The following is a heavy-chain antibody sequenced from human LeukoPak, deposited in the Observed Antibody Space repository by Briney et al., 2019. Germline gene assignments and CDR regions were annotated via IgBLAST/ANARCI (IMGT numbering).Heavy chain of an antibody. CDR1: GGSFSDYY. D-gene: IGHD1-26*01. Sequence: SETLSLTCAVYGGSFSDYYWNWIRQPPGKGLEWIGEINHSGSTNYNPSLKSRVTISVDTSKNQFSLKLSSVTAADTAVYYCARDRPATENWYLDLWGRGTLVTVSS. CDR2: INHSGST. V-gene: IGHV4-34*01. CDR3: ARDRPATENWYLDL. J-gene: IGHJ2*01.